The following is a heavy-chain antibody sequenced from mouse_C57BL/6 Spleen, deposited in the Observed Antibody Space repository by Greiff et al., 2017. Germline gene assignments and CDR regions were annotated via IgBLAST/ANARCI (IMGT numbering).Heavy chain of an antibody. CDR2: ISYDGSN. V-gene: IGHV3-6*01. CDR3: ARITPGYYFDY. CDR1: GYSITSGYY. D-gene: IGHD1-1*01. Sequence: VQLQQSGPGLVKPSQSLSLTCSVTGYSITSGYYWNWIRQFPGNKLEWMGYISYDGSNNYNPSLKNRISITRDTSKNQFFLKLNSVTTEDTATYYCARITPGYYFDYWGQGTTLTVSS. J-gene: IGHJ2*01.